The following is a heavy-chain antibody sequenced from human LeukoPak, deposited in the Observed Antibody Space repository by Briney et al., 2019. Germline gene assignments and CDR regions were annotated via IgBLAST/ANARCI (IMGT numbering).Heavy chain of an antibody. V-gene: IGHV1-2*02. CDR2: INPNSGGT. D-gene: IGHD2-2*02. J-gene: IGHJ4*02. CDR3: ALFGYCSSTSCYTIAPYFDY. Sequence: ASVKVSCKASGYTFTGYYMHWVRPAPGQGLEWMGWINPNSGGTNYAQKFQGRVTMTRDTSISTAYMELSRLRSDDTAVYYCALFGYCSSTSCYTIAPYFDYWGQGTLVTVS. CDR1: GYTFTGYY.